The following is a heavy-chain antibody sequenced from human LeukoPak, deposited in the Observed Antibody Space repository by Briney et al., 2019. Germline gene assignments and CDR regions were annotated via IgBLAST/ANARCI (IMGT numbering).Heavy chain of an antibody. CDR2: INIDGSSI. CDR3: TRIPADQTFFDF. J-gene: IGHJ4*02. Sequence: GGSLRLSCAASGFTLNKYWMHWVRQAPGKGLVWVSRINIDGSSISYADSVRGRFTISRDNAKNTLYLQMNNLRAEDTAVYYCTRIPADQTFFDFWGQRTLVTVSS. D-gene: IGHD2-2*01. CDR1: GFTLNKYW. V-gene: IGHV3-74*01.